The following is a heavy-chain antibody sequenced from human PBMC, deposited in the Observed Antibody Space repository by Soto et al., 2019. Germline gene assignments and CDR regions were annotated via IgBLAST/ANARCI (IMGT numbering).Heavy chain of an antibody. CDR2: ISGSGGST. V-gene: IGHV3-23*01. D-gene: IGHD2-8*01. J-gene: IGHJ4*02. CDR1: GFTFSSYA. Sequence: GGSLRLSCAASGFTFSSYAMSWVRQAPGKGLEWVSAISGSGGSTYYADSVKGRFTISRDNSKNTLYLQMNSLRAEDTAVYYCASFGYCTNGVCYSHPDKWYYFDYWGQGTLVTVSS. CDR3: ASFGYCTNGVCYSHPDKWYYFDY.